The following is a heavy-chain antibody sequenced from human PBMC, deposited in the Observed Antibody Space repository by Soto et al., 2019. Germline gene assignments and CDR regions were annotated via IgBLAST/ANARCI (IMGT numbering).Heavy chain of an antibody. CDR2: ISGTNGYI. Sequence: EVLLVESGGGLVKPGGSLRLSCAASDFTFSRFAMNWVRQAPGKGLEWVSSISGTNGYIYYADSVKGRFTISRDDAKNSQYRQVNSLRAEDTAVYYCARENRDYGEGLDYWGKGTRVTVS. J-gene: IGHJ4*02. V-gene: IGHV3-21*02. CDR3: ARENRDYGEGLDY. D-gene: IGHD4-17*01. CDR1: DFTFSRFA.